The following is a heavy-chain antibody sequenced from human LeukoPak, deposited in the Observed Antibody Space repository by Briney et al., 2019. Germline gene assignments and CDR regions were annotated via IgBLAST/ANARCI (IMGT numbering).Heavy chain of an antibody. J-gene: IGHJ4*02. V-gene: IGHV5-51*01. D-gene: IGHD2-2*02. CDR1: GYSFTSYW. CDR2: IYPGDSDT. CDR3: ARTCSSTSCYTFDY. Sequence: GESLKISCKGSGYSFTSYWIGWVRQMPGKGLEWMGIIYPGDSDTRYSPSFQGQVTISADKSISTAYLQWSSLKASHTTMYYCARTCSSTSCYTFDYWGQGTLVTVSS.